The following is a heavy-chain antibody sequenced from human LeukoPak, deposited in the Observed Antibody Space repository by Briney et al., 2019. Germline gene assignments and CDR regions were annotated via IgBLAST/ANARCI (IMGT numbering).Heavy chain of an antibody. CDR2: ISGSGGST. D-gene: IGHD6-19*01. CDR1: GFTFSSYA. Sequence: GGSLRLSCAASGFTFSSYAMSWVRQAPGKGLEWVSAISGSGGSTYYADSVKGRFTISRDNSKNTLYLQMNSLRAEDTAVYYCAKDGGEYGSGWYLRTPSFDYWGQGTLVTVSS. V-gene: IGHV3-23*01. CDR3: AKDGGEYGSGWYLRTPSFDY. J-gene: IGHJ4*02.